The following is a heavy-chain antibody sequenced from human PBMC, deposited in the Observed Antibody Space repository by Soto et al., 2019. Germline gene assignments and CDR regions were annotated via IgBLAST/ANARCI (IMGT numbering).Heavy chain of an antibody. D-gene: IGHD3-3*01. CDR3: ATLRVVSGHYFDY. Sequence: GGSLRLSCAASGFTFSSYGMSWVRQAPGKGLEWVANIRKVGSEKYYVDSVKGRFTISRDNAKNSLYLQMNSLRAEDAAVYYCATLRVVSGHYFDYWGQGTLVTVSS. J-gene: IGHJ4*02. V-gene: IGHV3-7*01. CDR1: GFTFSSYG. CDR2: IRKVGSEK.